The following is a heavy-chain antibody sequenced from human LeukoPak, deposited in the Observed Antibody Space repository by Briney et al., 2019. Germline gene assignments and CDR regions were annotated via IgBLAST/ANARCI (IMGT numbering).Heavy chain of an antibody. D-gene: IGHD2-15*01. CDR1: GYTFTDYY. Sequence: ASVKVSCKASGYTFTDYYIHWVRQAPGQGLEGMGWVNPNCGDTIYAQQFQGRVTMTRDTYINTAHMQLSGLTSDDTAVYFCARDPVVVAPVFSLTWFDPWGQGTLVTVSS. J-gene: IGHJ5*02. CDR3: ARDPVVVAPVFSLTWFDP. CDR2: VNPNCGDT. V-gene: IGHV1-2*02.